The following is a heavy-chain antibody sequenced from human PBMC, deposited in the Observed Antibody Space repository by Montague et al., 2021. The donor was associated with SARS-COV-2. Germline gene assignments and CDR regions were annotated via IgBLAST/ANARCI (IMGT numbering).Heavy chain of an antibody. V-gene: IGHV4-34*01. D-gene: IGHD6-19*01. Sequence: SETLSLTCAVSGESFSGYRWSWIRQSPGRGLEWIGEVSQREGSKYYPSLRSRVSISLDTYTNQFSLKLNSVTAADTAVYYCARGRLDISMAVVIFIVASLYFDFWGRGTLVAVSS. J-gene: IGHJ4*02. CDR1: GESFSGYR. CDR3: ARGRLDISMAVVIFIVASLYFDF. CDR2: VSQREGS.